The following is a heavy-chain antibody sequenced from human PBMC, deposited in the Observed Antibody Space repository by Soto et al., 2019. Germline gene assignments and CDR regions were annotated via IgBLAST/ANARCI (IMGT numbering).Heavy chain of an antibody. D-gene: IGHD6-19*01. CDR2: IDHSGRT. V-gene: IGHV4-34*01. CDR1: GGSFSDYS. Sequence: SETLSLTCAVYGGSFSDYSRSCIRQPPGKGLEWIGEIDHSGRTNYNPSLRSRVTMSGDTSKNQFSLQMSSVTAEDTAVYYCARLLAVAGNYGGDGAFDIWGQGTMVT. CDR3: ARLLAVAGNYGGDGAFDI. J-gene: IGHJ3*02.